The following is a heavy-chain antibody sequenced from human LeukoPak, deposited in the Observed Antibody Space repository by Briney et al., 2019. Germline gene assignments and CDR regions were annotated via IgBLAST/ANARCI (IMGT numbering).Heavy chain of an antibody. V-gene: IGHV1-69*01. D-gene: IGHD2-2*01. J-gene: IGHJ4*02. CDR3: ARDLACSSTSCYGGSDY. CDR2: IIPIFGTA. Sequence: SVKVSCKASGGTFSSYAISWVRQAPGQGLEWMGGIIPIFGTANYAQKFQGRVTITADESTSTAYMELSSLRSEDTAVYYCARDLACSSTSCYGGSDYWGQGTLVTVSS. CDR1: GGTFSSYA.